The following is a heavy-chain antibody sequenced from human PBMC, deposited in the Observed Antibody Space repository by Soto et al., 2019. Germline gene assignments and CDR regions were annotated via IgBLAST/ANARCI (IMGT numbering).Heavy chain of an antibody. J-gene: IGHJ5*02. D-gene: IGHD3-10*01. CDR2: IYHTGIA. CDR1: GGSISTGAYY. Sequence: PSETLALAGTVSGGSISTGAYYWSWIRQHPGKGLELISYIYHTGIAYYNPSLKSRLTISVDASMNHFSLRLGSVTTAATAVYYCERGHRKQPFLPRGWFDPWGQGTLVTVS. V-gene: IGHV4-31*03. CDR3: ERGHRKQPFLPRGWFDP.